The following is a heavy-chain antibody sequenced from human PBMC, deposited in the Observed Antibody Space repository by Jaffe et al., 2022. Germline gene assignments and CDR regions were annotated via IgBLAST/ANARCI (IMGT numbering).Heavy chain of an antibody. D-gene: IGHD3-10*01. V-gene: IGHV3-11*01. J-gene: IGHJ4*02. Sequence: QVQLVESGGGLVKPGGSLRLSCAASGFTFSDYYMSWIRQAPGKGLEWVSYISSSGSTIYYADSVKGRFTISRDNAKNSLYLQMNSLRAEDTAVYYCARDLTEDVLLWFRDMGYFDYWGQGTLVTVSS. CDR3: ARDLTEDVLLWFRDMGYFDY. CDR2: ISSSGSTI. CDR1: GFTFSDYY.